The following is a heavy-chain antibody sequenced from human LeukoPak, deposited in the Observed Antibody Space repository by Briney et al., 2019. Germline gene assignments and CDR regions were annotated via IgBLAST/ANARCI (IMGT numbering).Heavy chain of an antibody. D-gene: IGHD4-17*01. J-gene: IGHJ4*02. V-gene: IGHV3-7*01. Sequence: GGSLRLSCAASGFTFRTYSMSWVRQAPGKGLDWVASINQDGSAEYYVDSVRGRFTISRDNAKNSLYLQVNSLRVDETAVYYCVRLFGGVTTFDYWGQGTLVTVSS. CDR2: INQDGSAE. CDR1: GFTFRTYS. CDR3: VRLFGGVTTFDY.